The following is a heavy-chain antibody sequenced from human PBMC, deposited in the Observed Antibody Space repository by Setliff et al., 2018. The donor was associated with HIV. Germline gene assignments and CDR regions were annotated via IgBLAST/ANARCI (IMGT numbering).Heavy chain of an antibody. Sequence: SETLFLTCSISGATIHYHYWSWIRQPPGKGLEWIGYVDYSGDTEYNPSLQSRATISRDPSKSQVSLTLNSATAADTAVYYCTRGPGGTVPKPLEAFDVWGRGAVVTVSS. J-gene: IGHJ3*01. CDR1: GATIHYHY. D-gene: IGHD1-7*01. CDR3: TRGPGGTVPKPLEAFDV. CDR2: VDYSGDT. V-gene: IGHV4-59*11.